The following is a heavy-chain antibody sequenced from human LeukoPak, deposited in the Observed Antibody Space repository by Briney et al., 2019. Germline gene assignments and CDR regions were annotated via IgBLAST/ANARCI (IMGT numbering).Heavy chain of an antibody. CDR3: ARARGLVPAARTYYYYYYMDV. D-gene: IGHD2-2*01. Sequence: PSETLSLTCAVYGGSFSGYYWSWIRQPPGKGLEWIGEINHSGSTNYNPSLKSRVTISVDTSKNQFSLKLSSVTAADTAVYYCARARGLVPAARTYYYYYYMDVWGKGTTVTVSS. J-gene: IGHJ6*03. V-gene: IGHV4-34*01. CDR1: GGSFSGYY. CDR2: INHSGST.